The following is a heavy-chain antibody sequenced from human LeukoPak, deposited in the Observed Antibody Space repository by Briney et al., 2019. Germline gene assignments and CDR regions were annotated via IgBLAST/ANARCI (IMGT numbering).Heavy chain of an antibody. CDR1: VYTLTEMS. CDR2: FDPEDGET. CDR3: TTCLNGAGQPVAIYYYGMDV. V-gene: IGHV1-24*01. Sequence: ASVKVSCKFSVYTLTEMSIHWVRQAPGGALEWMGGFDPEDGETVYAPKFQGRVTMTEDTSADTAYMELSSLRSEDTAVYYCTTCLNGAGQPVAIYYYGMDVWGQGTTVTVSS. J-gene: IGHJ6*02. D-gene: IGHD2-2*01.